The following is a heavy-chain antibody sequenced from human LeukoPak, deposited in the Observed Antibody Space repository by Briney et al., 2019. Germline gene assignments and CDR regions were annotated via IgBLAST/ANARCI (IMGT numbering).Heavy chain of an antibody. D-gene: IGHD2-2*01. V-gene: IGHV1-18*01. CDR3: AKDVIAPGGNGY. CDR1: GYTVTSYG. Sequence: ASVKVSCKASGYTVTSYGISSVPQAPGQRLEWRGWISAYNGITTYAQKLQGRVTMTTDTSTSTAYMELTSQRTDVTAAYSCAKDVIAPGGNGYWGQGTLVTVSS. CDR2: ISAYNGIT. J-gene: IGHJ4*02.